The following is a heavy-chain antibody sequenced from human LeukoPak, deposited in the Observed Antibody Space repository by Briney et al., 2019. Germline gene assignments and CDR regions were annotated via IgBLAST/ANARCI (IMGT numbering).Heavy chain of an antibody. Sequence: ASVKVSCKASGYTFSSYGISWVRQAPGQGLEWMGWISAYNGNTNYAQKLQGRVTMTTDTSTSTAYMELRSLRSDDTAVYYCARSVSFFGFLEWWGQRTLVTVSS. V-gene: IGHV1-18*01. D-gene: IGHD3-3*01. CDR3: ARSVSFFGFLEW. CDR2: ISAYNGNT. CDR1: GYTFSSYG. J-gene: IGHJ4*02.